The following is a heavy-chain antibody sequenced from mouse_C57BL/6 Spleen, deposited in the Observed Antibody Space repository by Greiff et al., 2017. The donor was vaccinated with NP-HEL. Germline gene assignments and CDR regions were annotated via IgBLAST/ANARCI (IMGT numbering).Heavy chain of an antibody. CDR1: GFTFSSYG. CDR3: ARHGSRYWYFDV. J-gene: IGHJ1*03. CDR2: ISSGGSYT. V-gene: IGHV5-6*01. Sequence: EVKLVESGGDLVKPGGSLKLSCAASGFTFSSYGMSWVRQTPDKRLEWVATISSGGSYTYYPDSVKGRFTISRDNAKNTLYLQMSSLKSEDTAMYYCARHGSRYWYFDVWGTGTTVTVSS. D-gene: IGHD1-1*01.